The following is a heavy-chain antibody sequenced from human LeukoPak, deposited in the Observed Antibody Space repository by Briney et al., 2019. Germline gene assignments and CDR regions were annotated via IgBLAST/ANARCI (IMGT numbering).Heavy chain of an antibody. D-gene: IGHD6-19*01. J-gene: IGHJ4*02. CDR3: AKDITVPGTGNY. CDR2: ISDSGVIT. Sequence: VGALRLSCAASVFTFSSYSLSWVRQAPGKGREWVSAISDSGVITYYADSVNGRFTISRDNSKTTLYLQMNSLRAWKPAVYYCAKDITVPGTGNYWGQGTLVTVSS. V-gene: IGHV3-23*01. CDR1: VFTFSSYS.